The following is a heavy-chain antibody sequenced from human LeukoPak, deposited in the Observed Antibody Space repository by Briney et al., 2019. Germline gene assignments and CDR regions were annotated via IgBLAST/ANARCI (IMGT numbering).Heavy chain of an antibody. D-gene: IGHD6-13*01. V-gene: IGHV1-46*01. CDR1: GYTFTSYY. Sequence: ASVKVSCKASGYTFTSYYMHWVRQAPGQGLEWMGIINPSGGSTSYAQKFQGRVTMTRDMSTSTVYMELSSLRSEDTAVYYCARAGIAAAGYYYMDVWGKGTMVTVSS. J-gene: IGHJ6*03. CDR3: ARAGIAAAGYYYMDV. CDR2: INPSGGST.